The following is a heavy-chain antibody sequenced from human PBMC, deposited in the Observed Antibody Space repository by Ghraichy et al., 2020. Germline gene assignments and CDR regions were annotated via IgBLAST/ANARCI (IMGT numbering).Heavy chain of an antibody. V-gene: IGHV3-43*02. CDR3: AKDGRDGYNLDVDY. CDR1: GFTFDDYA. CDR2: ISGDGGST. Sequence: GGSLRLSCAASGFTFDDYAMHWVRQAPGKGLEWVSLISGDGGSTYYADSVKGRFTISRDNSKNSLYLQINSLRTEDTALYYCAKDGRDGYNLDVDYWGQGTLVTVSS. J-gene: IGHJ4*02. D-gene: IGHD5-24*01.